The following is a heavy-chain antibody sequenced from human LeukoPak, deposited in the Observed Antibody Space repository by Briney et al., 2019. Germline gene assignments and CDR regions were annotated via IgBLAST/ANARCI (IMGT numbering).Heavy chain of an antibody. D-gene: IGHD1-26*01. Sequence: GGSLRLPCAASGFTVSSNYMSWVRQAPGKGLEWVSLISDSGVNKHYADSVKGRFTISRDNSKNTVSLQMNSLRAEDTAAYYCAKDVRVGGGGMDVWGQGTPVTVSS. J-gene: IGHJ6*02. CDR2: ISDSGVNK. V-gene: IGHV3-23*01. CDR1: GFTVSSNY. CDR3: AKDVRVGGGGMDV.